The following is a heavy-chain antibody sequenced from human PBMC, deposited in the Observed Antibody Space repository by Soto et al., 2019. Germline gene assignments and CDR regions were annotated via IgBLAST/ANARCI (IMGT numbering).Heavy chain of an antibody. CDR1: GGSISSSSYY. D-gene: IGHD2-2*01. V-gene: IGHV4-39*07. CDR3: ARGLSMVPAARKRYYFDY. J-gene: IGHJ4*02. CDR2: IYYSGST. Sequence: SETLSLTCTVSGGSISSSSYYWGWIRQPPGKGLEWIGSIYYSGSTYYNPSLKSRVTISVDTSKNQFSLKLSSVTAADTAVYYCARGLSMVPAARKRYYFDYWGQGTLVTVSS.